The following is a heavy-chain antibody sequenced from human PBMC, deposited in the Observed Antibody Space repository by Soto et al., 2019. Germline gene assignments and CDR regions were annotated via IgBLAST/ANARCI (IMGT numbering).Heavy chain of an antibody. J-gene: IGHJ3*02. CDR2: INSDGSST. V-gene: IGHV3-74*01. CDR3: ARGRRFRGNPGAFDI. CDR1: GFTFSTYW. Sequence: EVQLVESGGGLVQPGGSLRLSCAASGFTFSTYWMHWVRQGPGKGLVWVSRINSDGSSTTCADSVQGRFTISRDNAKDTLYLQMNRLRAEDTAVYYCARGRRFRGNPGAFDIWGQGTMVTVSS.